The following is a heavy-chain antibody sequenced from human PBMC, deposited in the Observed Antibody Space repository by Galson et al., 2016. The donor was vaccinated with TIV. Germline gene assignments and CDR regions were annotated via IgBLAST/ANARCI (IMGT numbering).Heavy chain of an antibody. Sequence: SLRLSCAASGFSFRNYVMNWVRLAPGKGLEWVSSVSLSGAYTYYADSVKGRFTISRDNSKYTLFLQLNSRTAGDTATYYCAKVGKSGDYSWDAFDVWGQGTVVTVSS. CDR2: VSLSGAYT. CDR3: AKVGKSGDYSWDAFDV. CDR1: GFSFRNYV. V-gene: IGHV3-23*01. J-gene: IGHJ3*01. D-gene: IGHD1-26*01.